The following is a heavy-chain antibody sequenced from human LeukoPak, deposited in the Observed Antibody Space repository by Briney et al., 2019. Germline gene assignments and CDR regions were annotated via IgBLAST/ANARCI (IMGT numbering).Heavy chain of an antibody. CDR3: AKAIAAPVWYFDL. J-gene: IGHJ2*01. CDR1: RFTFSSYA. D-gene: IGHD6-13*01. CDR2: ISGRGDST. Sequence: GGSLRLSCAASRFTFSSYAMSWVRQAPGKGLEWVSTISGRGDSTYYADSVKGRFTISRDNSRNTLYLQMNTLRAEDTAVYYCAKAIAAPVWYFDLWGRGTLVTVS. V-gene: IGHV3-23*01.